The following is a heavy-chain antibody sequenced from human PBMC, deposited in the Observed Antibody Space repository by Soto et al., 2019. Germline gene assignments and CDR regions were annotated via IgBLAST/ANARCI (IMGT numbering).Heavy chain of an antibody. CDR1: GFTFSSYG. CDR2: ISYDGSNK. V-gene: IGHV3-30*18. CDR3: AKDKAYRTYYYGSGYNGYFDY. D-gene: IGHD3-10*01. J-gene: IGHJ4*02. Sequence: AGGSLRLSCAASGFTFSSYGMHWVRQAPGKGLEWVAVISYDGSNKYYADSVKGRFTISRDNSKNALYLQMNSLRAEDTAVYYCAKDKAYRTYYYGSGYNGYFDYWGQGTLVTVSS.